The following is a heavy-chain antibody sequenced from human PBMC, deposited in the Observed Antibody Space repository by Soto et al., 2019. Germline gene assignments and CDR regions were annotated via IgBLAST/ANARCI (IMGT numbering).Heavy chain of an antibody. CDR1: GYTFTSYG. Sequence: ASVKVSCKAPGYTFTSYGISWVRQAPGQGLEWMGWISAYNGNTNYAQKLQGRVTMTTDTSTSTAYMELRSLRSDDTAVYYCARDEISAITIFGVVRPYYFDYWGQGTLVTVSS. CDR2: ISAYNGNT. D-gene: IGHD3-3*01. CDR3: ARDEISAITIFGVVRPYYFDY. V-gene: IGHV1-18*04. J-gene: IGHJ4*02.